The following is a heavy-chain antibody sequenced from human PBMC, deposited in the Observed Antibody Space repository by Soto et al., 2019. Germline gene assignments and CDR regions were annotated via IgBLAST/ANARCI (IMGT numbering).Heavy chain of an antibody. CDR1: RFSFGSFG. D-gene: IGHD1-1*01. V-gene: IGHV3-21*01. CDR2: ISSSSTKI. Sequence: GGSLPLSLAASRFSFGSFGMNWVRQAPGKGLEWVSSISSSSTKIYYADSVKGLFTISRDDAKNSLYLQMNSLTAEDTAVYYCSIDLQLRPLYCSTVLAGWGKRTTVTVS. CDR3: SIDLQLRPLYCSTVLAG. J-gene: IGHJ6*03.